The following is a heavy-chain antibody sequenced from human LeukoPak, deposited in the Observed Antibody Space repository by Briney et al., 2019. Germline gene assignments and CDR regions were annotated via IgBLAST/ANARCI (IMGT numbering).Heavy chain of an antibody. CDR2: INPSDGST. CDR3: VRGWWGTDYGWTNWFDP. V-gene: IGHV1-46*01. Sequence: GASVKVSCKASGYTFTSYYMNWVRQAPGQGLEWMGKINPSDGSTDFAQNFQGRVTMTRDTSTSTVYMELSGLRSEDTAVYYCVRGWWGTDYGWTNWFDPWGQGTLVTVSS. CDR1: GYTFTSYY. J-gene: IGHJ5*02. D-gene: IGHD4-17*01.